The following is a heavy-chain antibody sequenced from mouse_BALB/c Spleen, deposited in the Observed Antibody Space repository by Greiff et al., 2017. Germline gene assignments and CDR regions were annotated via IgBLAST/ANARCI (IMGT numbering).Heavy chain of an antibody. CDR3: ARSPRAMDY. CDR1: GYTFTSYW. CDR2: INPSNGRT. D-gene: IGHD1-1*02. Sequence: QVQLQQPGAELVKPGASVKLSCKASGYTFTSYWMHWVKQRPGQGLEWIGEINPSNGRTNYNEKFKSKATLTVDKSSSTAYMQLSSLTSEDSAVYYCARSPRAMDYWGQGTTLTVSS. J-gene: IGHJ2*01. V-gene: IGHV1S81*02.